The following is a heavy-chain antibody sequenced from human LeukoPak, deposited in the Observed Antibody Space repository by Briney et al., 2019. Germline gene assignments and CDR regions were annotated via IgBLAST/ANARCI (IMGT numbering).Heavy chain of an antibody. CDR3: AKESTRRGWAMTR. CDR1: GFTFSSYA. V-gene: IGHV3-23*01. CDR2: ISGSGGST. Sequence: PGGSLRLSCAASGFTFSSYAVSWVRPGPGKGLEWVSAISGSGGSTYYADSVKGRFTISRENSKNTLYLQMNSLRAEDTAVYYCAKESTRRGWAMTRWGQGTLVTVSS. J-gene: IGHJ4*02. D-gene: IGHD6-19*01.